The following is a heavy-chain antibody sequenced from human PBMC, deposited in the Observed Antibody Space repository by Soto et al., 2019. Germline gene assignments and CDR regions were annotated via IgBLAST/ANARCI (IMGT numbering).Heavy chain of an antibody. CDR2: IRSKAKSYAT. D-gene: IGHD6-13*01. Sequence: PGGSLRLSCAASGFTFSGSAMHWVRQASGKGLEWVGRIRSKAKSYATVYAASVKGRSTISRDDSKNTAYLQMNSLKTEDTAVYYCTRLGIAAAGTDYWGQGTLVTVS. CDR3: TRLGIAAAGTDY. J-gene: IGHJ4*02. V-gene: IGHV3-73*01. CDR1: GFTFSGSA.